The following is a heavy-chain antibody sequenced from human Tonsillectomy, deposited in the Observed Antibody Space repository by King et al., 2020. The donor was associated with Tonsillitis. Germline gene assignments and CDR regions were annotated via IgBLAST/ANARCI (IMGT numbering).Heavy chain of an antibody. V-gene: IGHV3-23*04. CDR1: GFPFTNYA. CDR2: ITGSGAHT. D-gene: IGHD3-3*01. Sequence: DVQLVESGGGLVQPGGSLRLSCAASGFPFTNYAMTWVRQSPGKGLEWVSTITGSGAHTHYADSVKGRFSIARDNSKNTLYLQMSTLRVEDTALYYCAGGGSGYYGGIDFWGQGTLVTVSS. J-gene: IGHJ4*02. CDR3: AGGGSGYYGGIDF.